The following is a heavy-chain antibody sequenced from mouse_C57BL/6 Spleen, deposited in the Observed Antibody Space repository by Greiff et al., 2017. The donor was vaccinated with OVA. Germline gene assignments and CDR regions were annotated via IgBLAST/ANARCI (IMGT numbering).Heavy chain of an antibody. Sequence: VQLQQSGPELVKPGASVKISCKASGYAFSSSWMNWVKQRPGKGLEWIGRIYPGDGDTNYNGKFKGKATLTADKASSTAYMQLSSLTYEDSAVYFCARSEELRRYYYAMDYWGQGTSVTVSS. CDR3: ARSEELRRYYYAMDY. D-gene: IGHD2-12*01. V-gene: IGHV1-82*01. CDR1: GYAFSSSW. CDR2: IYPGDGDT. J-gene: IGHJ4*01.